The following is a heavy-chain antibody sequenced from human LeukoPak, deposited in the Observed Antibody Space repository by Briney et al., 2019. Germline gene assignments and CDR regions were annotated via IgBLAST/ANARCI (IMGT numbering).Heavy chain of an antibody. V-gene: IGHV4-59*11. Sequence: SETLSLTCTVSGGSINYHYWSWIRQPPGKGLEWIGFIYYSGTTNYNPSLQSRITISVDTSKNHFSLKLTSVTAADTAVYYCARLLDNDSSGYPDTFDVWGQGTVVTVSS. CDR2: IYYSGTT. J-gene: IGHJ3*01. CDR1: GGSINYHY. D-gene: IGHD3-22*01. CDR3: ARLLDNDSSGYPDTFDV.